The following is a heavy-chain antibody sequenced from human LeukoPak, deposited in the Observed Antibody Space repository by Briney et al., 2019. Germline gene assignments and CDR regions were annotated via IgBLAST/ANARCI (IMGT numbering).Heavy chain of an antibody. J-gene: IGHJ5*02. CDR2: INPNSGGT. V-gene: IGHV1-2*02. CDR3: ARGNHYYDSSGYDLRGENWFDP. Sequence: ASVKVSCKTSGYTFTGYNMHWVRQAPGQGLEGMGWINPNSGGTNYAQKFQGRVTMTRDTSISTAYMELSRLRSDDTAVYYCARGNHYYDSSGYDLRGENWFDPWGQGTLVTVSS. D-gene: IGHD3-22*01. CDR1: GYTFTGYN.